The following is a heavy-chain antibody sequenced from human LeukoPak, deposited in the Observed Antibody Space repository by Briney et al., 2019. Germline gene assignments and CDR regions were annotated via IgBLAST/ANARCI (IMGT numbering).Heavy chain of an antibody. V-gene: IGHV4-59*01. CDR3: ARATYHYDSSGPALEN. J-gene: IGHJ4*02. Sequence: SETLSLTCTVSGDSITNYYWSWIRQPPGKGLEWIGRIYYSGSTNFNPSLKSRVTLSVDTSKNQFSLKLTSVTAADTAVYYCARATYHYDSSGPALENWGQGTLVTVSS. CDR1: GDSITNYY. CDR2: IYYSGST. D-gene: IGHD3-22*01.